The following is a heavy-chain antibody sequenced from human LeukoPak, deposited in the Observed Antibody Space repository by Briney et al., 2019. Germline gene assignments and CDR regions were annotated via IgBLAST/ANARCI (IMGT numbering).Heavy chain of an antibody. CDR1: GGSFSGYY. CDR2: INHSGST. D-gene: IGHD3-3*01. CDR3: AREAITIFGAVRTQTTYGPHRFDP. J-gene: IGHJ5*02. V-gene: IGHV4-34*01. Sequence: SETLSLTCAVYGGSFSGYYWSWIRQPPGKGLEWIGEINHSGSTNYNPSLKSRVTISVDTSKNQFSLKLSSVTAADTAVYYCAREAITIFGAVRTQTTYGPHRFDPWGQGTLVTVSS.